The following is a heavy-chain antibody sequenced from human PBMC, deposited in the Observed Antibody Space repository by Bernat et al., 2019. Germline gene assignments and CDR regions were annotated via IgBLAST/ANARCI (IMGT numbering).Heavy chain of an antibody. CDR2: IYTSGST. V-gene: IGHV4-4*07. J-gene: IGHJ4*02. D-gene: IGHD1-7*01. CDR3: ARDVTWNYVSLFDY. Sequence: QVQLQESGPGLVKPSETLSLTCTVSGGSISSYYWSWILQPAGKGLEWIGRIYTSGSTNDNPSLQSRVTMSVDTSKNQFSLKLSSVTAADTAVYYCARDVTWNYVSLFDYWGQGTLVTVSS. CDR1: GGSISSYY.